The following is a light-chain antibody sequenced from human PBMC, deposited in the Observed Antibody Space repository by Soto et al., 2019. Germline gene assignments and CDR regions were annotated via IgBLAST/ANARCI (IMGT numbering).Light chain of an antibody. Sequence: QSALTQPASVSGSPGQSITISCTGTSSDVGAYNFVSWYQQHPGKAPKLMIYDVTNRPSGVSSRFSGSMSGNTASLAISGLQAEDEADYYCSSYTAGNTLVFGGGTELTVL. CDR3: SSYTAGNTLV. V-gene: IGLV2-14*03. J-gene: IGLJ2*01. CDR1: SSDVGAYNF. CDR2: DVT.